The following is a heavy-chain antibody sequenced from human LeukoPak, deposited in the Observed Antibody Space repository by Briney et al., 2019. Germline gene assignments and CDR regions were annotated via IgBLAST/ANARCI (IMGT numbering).Heavy chain of an antibody. CDR2: IGTAGDT. D-gene: IGHD3-22*01. CDR1: GFTFSSYD. V-gene: IGHV3-13*01. Sequence: GGSLRLSYAASGFTFSSYDMHWVRQATGKGLEWVSAIGTAGDTYYPGSVKGRFTISRENAKNSLYLQMNSLRAGDTAVYYCARAKREYYYDSSGYYPYYFDYWGQGTLVTVSS. J-gene: IGHJ4*02. CDR3: ARAKREYYYDSSGYYPYYFDY.